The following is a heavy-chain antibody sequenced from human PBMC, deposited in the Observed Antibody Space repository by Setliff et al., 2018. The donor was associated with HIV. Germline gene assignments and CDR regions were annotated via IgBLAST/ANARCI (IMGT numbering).Heavy chain of an antibody. D-gene: IGHD6-19*01. J-gene: IGHJ4*02. Sequence: KTSETLSLTCAVYGGSFSDYYWTWIRQSPGKGLEWIGEINHRGSTNYNPSLKSRVTVSVDTSKNQFSLKLNSVTAADTAMYYCARDGGSSGWYFVLGYSDYWGPGTLVTVSS. CDR3: ARDGGSSGWYFVLGYSDY. V-gene: IGHV4-34*01. CDR2: INHRGST. CDR1: GGSFSDYY.